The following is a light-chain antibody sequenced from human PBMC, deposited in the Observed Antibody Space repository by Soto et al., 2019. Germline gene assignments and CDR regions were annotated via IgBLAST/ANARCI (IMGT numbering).Light chain of an antibody. CDR3: QQYNNWPPTT. Sequence: EIVLTQSPGTLSFSPGERATLSCRASQSVSSSYLGWYQQKPGQSPRLLIYGASSRATGIPARFSGSGSGTEFTLTISSLQPEDFAVYYCQQYNNWPPTTFGQGTRLEIK. CDR1: QSVSSSY. CDR2: GAS. V-gene: IGKV3-20*01. J-gene: IGKJ5*01.